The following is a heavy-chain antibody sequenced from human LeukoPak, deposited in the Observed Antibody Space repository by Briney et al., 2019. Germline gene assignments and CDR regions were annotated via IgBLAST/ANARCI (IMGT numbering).Heavy chain of an antibody. Sequence: SQTLSLTCTVSGGAISSGSYYWSWTRQPAGKGLEWIGRIYTSGSTNYNPSLKSRVTISVDTSKNQFSLKLSSVTAADTAVYYCAREGRCSGGSCYTPPIGVDYWGQGTLVTVSS. D-gene: IGHD2-15*01. CDR2: IYTSGST. J-gene: IGHJ4*02. CDR3: AREGRCSGGSCYTPPIGVDY. CDR1: GGAISSGSYY. V-gene: IGHV4-61*02.